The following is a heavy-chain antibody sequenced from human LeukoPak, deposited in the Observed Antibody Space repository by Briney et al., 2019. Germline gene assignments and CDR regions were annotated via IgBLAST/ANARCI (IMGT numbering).Heavy chain of an antibody. J-gene: IGHJ4*02. Sequence: GSLRLSCAASGFTSSDYYMSWIRQAPGKGLEWVSYISSSGSTIYYADSVKGRFTNSRDNAKNSLYLQMNSLRAEDMALYYCAKGRGYSYGRGGYFDYWGQGTLVTVSS. V-gene: IGHV3-11*01. CDR3: AKGRGYSYGRGGYFDY. D-gene: IGHD5-18*01. CDR1: GFTSSDYY. CDR2: ISSSGSTI.